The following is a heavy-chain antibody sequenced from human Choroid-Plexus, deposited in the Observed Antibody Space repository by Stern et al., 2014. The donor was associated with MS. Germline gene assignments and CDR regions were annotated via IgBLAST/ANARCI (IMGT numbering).Heavy chain of an antibody. CDR1: GYIFTGYY. D-gene: IGHD3-3*01. Sequence: VQLVESGAEVKKPGASVKVSCKTSGYIFTGYYIHWVRQAPGKGLEWMAWINPNTGGTKYAQKCQGRVTMSRDTSISTAYVELSSLTSDDTAVYYCARDQRGITIFGVVTDYYYLGMDVWGQGTTVTVSS. V-gene: IGHV1-2*02. CDR2: INPNTGGT. J-gene: IGHJ6*02. CDR3: ARDQRGITIFGVVTDYYYLGMDV.